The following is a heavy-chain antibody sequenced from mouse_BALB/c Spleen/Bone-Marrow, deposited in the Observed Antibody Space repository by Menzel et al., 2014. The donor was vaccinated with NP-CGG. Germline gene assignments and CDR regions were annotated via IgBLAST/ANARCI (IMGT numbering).Heavy chain of an antibody. V-gene: IGHV14-3*02. D-gene: IGHD2-3*01. CDR1: GFNIKDTY. CDR3: ARADGYYAWFAY. CDR2: TDPANDNT. J-gene: IGHJ3*01. Sequence: VQLQQSGAEFVKPGASVKLSCTASGFNIKDTYMHWVKRRPEQGLEWIGRTDPANDNTKYDPKFQGKATITADTSSNTAYLQLSSLTSEDTAVYYCARADGYYAWFAYWGQGTLVTVSA.